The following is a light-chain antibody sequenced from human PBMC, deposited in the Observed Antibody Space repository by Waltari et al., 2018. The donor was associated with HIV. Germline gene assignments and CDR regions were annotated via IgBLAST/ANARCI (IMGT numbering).Light chain of an antibody. CDR3: QQYNNWPPLT. J-gene: IGKJ4*01. CDR2: GAS. V-gene: IGKV3-15*01. CDR1: QRVSSN. Sequence: EIVMTQSPATLSVSPGERAPLSCRASQRVSSNLAWYQQKPGQAPRLLIYGASTSATGIPARFSGSGSGTEFTLTISSLQSEDFAVYYCQQYNNWPPLTFGGGTKVEIK.